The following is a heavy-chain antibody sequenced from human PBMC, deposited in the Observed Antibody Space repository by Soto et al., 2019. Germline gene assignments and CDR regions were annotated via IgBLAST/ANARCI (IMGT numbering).Heavy chain of an antibody. J-gene: IGHJ4*02. CDR3: AGGTRWTGVDY. CDR1: GFTFSSYA. Sequence: AGGSLRLSCAASGFTFSSYALSWVRQAPGKGLQWVSAISGSGGSTYYADSVKGRFTISRDNSKNTLHLQMNSLRAEDTAVYYCAGGTRWTGVDYWGQGTLVTVSS. V-gene: IGHV3-23*01. D-gene: IGHD2-15*01. CDR2: ISGSGGST.